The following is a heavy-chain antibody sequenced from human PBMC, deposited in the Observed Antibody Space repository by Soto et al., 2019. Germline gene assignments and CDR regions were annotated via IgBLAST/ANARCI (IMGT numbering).Heavy chain of an antibody. CDR1: GFTFSSYG. J-gene: IGHJ6*03. V-gene: IGHV3-33*01. D-gene: IGHD6-13*01. CDR3: ARERSSSCYYYYYMDV. Sequence: PGGSLRLSCAASGFTFSSYGMHWVRQAPGKGLEWVAVIWYDGSNKYYADSVKGRFTISRDNSKNTLYLQMNSLRAEDTAVYYCARERSSSCYYYYYMDVWGKGTTVTVSS. CDR2: IWYDGSNK.